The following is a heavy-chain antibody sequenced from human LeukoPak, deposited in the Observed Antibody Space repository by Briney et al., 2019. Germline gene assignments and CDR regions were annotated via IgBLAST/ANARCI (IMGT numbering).Heavy chain of an antibody. CDR2: VYTSGST. J-gene: IGHJ4*02. CDR3: ARAKDRRVVPAFDY. Sequence: PSETLSLTCTVSGGSISSDNYSWSWIRQPAGKGLEWIGRVYTSGSTNYNPSLKSRVTMSVDTSKNQFSLKLSSVTAADTAVYYCARAKDRRVVPAFDYWGQGTLVTVSS. CDR1: GGSISSDNYS. D-gene: IGHD2-2*01. V-gene: IGHV4-61*02.